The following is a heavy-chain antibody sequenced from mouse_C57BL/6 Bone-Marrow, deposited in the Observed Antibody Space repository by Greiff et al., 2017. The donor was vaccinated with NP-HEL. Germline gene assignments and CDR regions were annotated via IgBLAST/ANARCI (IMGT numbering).Heavy chain of an antibody. CDR3: ARSLTPYVDV. J-gene: IGHJ1*03. V-gene: IGHV1-81*01. Sequence: QVQLQQSGAELARPGASVKLSCKASGYTFTSYGISWVKQRTGQGLEWIGEIYPRSGNTYYNEKVKGKGTLTADKSSSTAYMELRSLTSEDAAVYFCARSLTPYVDVWGTGTTVTVSS. CDR1: GYTFTSYG. CDR2: IYPRSGNT. D-gene: IGHD4-1*01.